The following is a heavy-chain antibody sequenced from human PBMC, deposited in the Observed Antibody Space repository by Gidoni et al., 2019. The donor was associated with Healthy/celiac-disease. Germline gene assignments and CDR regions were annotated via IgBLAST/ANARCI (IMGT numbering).Heavy chain of an antibody. Sequence: GKGLEWVSAISGSGGSTYYADSVKGRFTISRDNSKNTLYLQMNSLRAEDTAVYYCAKDRSIRYCSGGSCPGAPSYFDYWGQGTLVTVSS. CDR2: ISGSGGST. J-gene: IGHJ4*02. CDR3: AKDRSIRYCSGGSCPGAPSYFDY. V-gene: IGHV3-23*01. D-gene: IGHD2-15*01.